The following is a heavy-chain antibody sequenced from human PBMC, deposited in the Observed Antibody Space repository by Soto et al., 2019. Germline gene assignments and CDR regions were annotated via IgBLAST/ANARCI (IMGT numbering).Heavy chain of an antibody. Sequence: QVQLVQSGAEVRKPGASVKISCKASGYSFTTYYMHWVRQAPGQGLEWMGLVNPSNANTHYIQKFQDRVTMTSDTPSTTVYLELRSLRSDDTAVYYCAGENWNLYYGMDVWGQGTTVTVSS. CDR3: AGENWNLYYGMDV. CDR2: VNPSNANT. D-gene: IGHD1-1*01. V-gene: IGHV1-46*01. CDR1: GYSFTTYY. J-gene: IGHJ6*02.